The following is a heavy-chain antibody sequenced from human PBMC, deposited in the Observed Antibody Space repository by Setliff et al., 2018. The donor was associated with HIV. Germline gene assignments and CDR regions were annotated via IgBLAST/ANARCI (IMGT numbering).Heavy chain of an antibody. D-gene: IGHD3-10*01. CDR3: ARDISIVRGRDY. CDR2: IYYNGNT. V-gene: IGHV4-39*07. Sequence: LSLTCTVSGGSISSSDYYWGWIRQPPGKALEWIGSIYYNGNTHYNPSLKSRVTISVDTSKDQFSLRLSSVTAADTAVYFCARDISIVRGRDYWGQGTRVTVSS. CDR1: GGSISSSDYY. J-gene: IGHJ4*02.